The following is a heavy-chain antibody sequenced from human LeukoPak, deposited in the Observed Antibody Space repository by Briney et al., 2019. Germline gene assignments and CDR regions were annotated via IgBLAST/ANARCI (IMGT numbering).Heavy chain of an antibody. Sequence: GRSLRLSCAASGFTFSSYAMHWVRQAPGKGLEWVAVISYDGSNKYYADSVKGRFTISRDNSKNTLYLQMNSLRAEDTAVYYCARDQFWGWLGLYYYYGMDVWGQGTTVTVSS. CDR1: GFTFSSYA. D-gene: IGHD3-16*01. CDR2: ISYDGSNK. CDR3: ARDQFWGWLGLYYYYGMDV. V-gene: IGHV3-30*04. J-gene: IGHJ6*02.